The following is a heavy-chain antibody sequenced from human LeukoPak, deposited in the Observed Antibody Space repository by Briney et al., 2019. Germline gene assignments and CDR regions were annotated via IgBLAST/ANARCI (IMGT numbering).Heavy chain of an antibody. CDR3: ASGGAVKGNDY. CDR1: GFTFSSYA. CDR2: ISYDGSNK. J-gene: IGHJ4*02. Sequence: PGGSLRLSCAASGFTFSSYAMHWVRQAPGKGLEWVAVISYDGSNKYYADSVKGRFTISRDNSKNTLYLQMNSLRAEDTAVYYCASGGAVKGNDYWGQGTLVTVSS. V-gene: IGHV3-30-3*01. D-gene: IGHD3-16*01.